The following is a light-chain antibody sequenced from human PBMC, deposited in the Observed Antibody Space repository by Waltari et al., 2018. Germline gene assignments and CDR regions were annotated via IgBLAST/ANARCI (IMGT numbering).Light chain of an antibody. Sequence: DLVVPLCPVSLAVSLAERATITCKSGQNVLYAFNNKNFLSWYQQKPGQPPRLLIYWASTREAGVPDRFSGSGSGADFSLTISSLQTDDAAVYYCQQYHSTPYTFGPGTKLEI. J-gene: IGKJ2*01. V-gene: IGKV4-1*01. CDR3: QQYHSTPYT. CDR2: WAS. CDR1: QNVLYAFNNKNF.